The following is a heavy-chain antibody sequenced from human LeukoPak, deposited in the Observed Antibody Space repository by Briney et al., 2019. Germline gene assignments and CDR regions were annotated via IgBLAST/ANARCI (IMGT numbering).Heavy chain of an antibody. CDR2: ISSSSSTI. J-gene: IGHJ6*03. D-gene: IGHD2-21*01. V-gene: IGHV3-48*04. CDR3: ARKFLPNYYYYMDV. CDR1: GFTFSSYS. Sequence: GGSLRLSCAASGFTFSSYSMNWVRQAPGKGLEWVSHISSSSSTIYYADSVKGRFTISRDNAKNSLYLQMNSLRAEDTAVYYCARKFLPNYYYYMDVWGKGTTVTVSS.